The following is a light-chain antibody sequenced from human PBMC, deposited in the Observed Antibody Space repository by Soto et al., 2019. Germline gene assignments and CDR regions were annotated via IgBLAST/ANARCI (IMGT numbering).Light chain of an antibody. CDR3: AAWDDSLNGVV. CDR1: SSNIGNNA. CDR2: YDD. J-gene: IGLJ2*01. V-gene: IGLV1-36*01. Sequence: QSVLTQPPSVADTPSQRVTLSCSGSSSNIGNNAVNWYQQLPGKAPKLLIYYDDLLPSGVSDRFSGSKSGTSASLAISGLQSEDEADYYCAAWDDSLNGVVFGGGTKLTV.